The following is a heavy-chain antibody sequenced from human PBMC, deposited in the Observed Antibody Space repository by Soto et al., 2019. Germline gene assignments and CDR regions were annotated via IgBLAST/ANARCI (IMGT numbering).Heavy chain of an antibody. V-gene: IGHV4-59*08. Sequence: QVQLQQSGPGLVKPSETLSLTCTVSSGPSSSHNWGWIRQPPGRGLEWISYVYYTGGTSYNPSLKSRVTISADTSTNHISLTLSSVTAADTAVYYCVRQGIGNLHGLVDVWGQGTTVSVSS. D-gene: IGHD1-1*01. CDR1: SGPSSSHN. CDR3: VRQGIGNLHGLVDV. J-gene: IGHJ6*02. CDR2: VYYTGGT.